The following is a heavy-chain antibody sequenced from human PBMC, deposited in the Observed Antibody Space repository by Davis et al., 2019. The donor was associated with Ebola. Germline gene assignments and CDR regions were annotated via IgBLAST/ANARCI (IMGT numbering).Heavy chain of an antibody. Sequence: MPGGSLRLSCTVSGGSVSSGSYYWSWIRQPPGKGLEWIGYIYYSASTNYNPSLKSRVTISVDTSKNQFSLKLSSVTAADTAVYYCARDRPPKKNYYGSGSYRGYYYYGMDVWGQGTTVTVSS. J-gene: IGHJ6*02. D-gene: IGHD3-10*01. CDR1: GGSVSSGSYY. CDR2: IYYSAST. V-gene: IGHV4-61*01. CDR3: ARDRPPKKNYYGSGSYRGYYYYGMDV.